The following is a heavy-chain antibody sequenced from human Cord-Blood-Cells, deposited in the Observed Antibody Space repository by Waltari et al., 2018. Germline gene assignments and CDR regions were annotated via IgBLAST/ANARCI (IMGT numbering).Heavy chain of an antibody. V-gene: IGHV3-7*01. J-gene: IGHJ4*02. CDR1: GFTFSSYR. Sequence: EVQLVESGGGLVQPGGSLRLSCAASGFTFSSYRMSWVRKAPGKGLEWVANIKQDGSEKYYVDSVKGRFTISRDNAKNSLYLQMNSLRAEDTAVYYCARDLYDFWSGYYDFDYWGQGTLVTVSS. D-gene: IGHD3-3*01. CDR3: ARDLYDFWSGYYDFDY. CDR2: IKQDGSEK.